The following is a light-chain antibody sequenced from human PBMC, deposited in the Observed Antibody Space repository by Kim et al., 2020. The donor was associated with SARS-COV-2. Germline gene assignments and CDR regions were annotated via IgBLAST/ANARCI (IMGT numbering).Light chain of an antibody. CDR2: DAS. V-gene: IGKV3-11*01. Sequence: EIVLTQSPATLSLSPGERATLSCRASRSISRYLAWYQQKPGQAPRLLIYDASNRATGIPDRFSGSWSGTDFTLTISSLEPDDFASYYCQQRNDWPPWTFGQGTKREI. CDR1: RSISRY. CDR3: QQRNDWPPWT. J-gene: IGKJ2*02.